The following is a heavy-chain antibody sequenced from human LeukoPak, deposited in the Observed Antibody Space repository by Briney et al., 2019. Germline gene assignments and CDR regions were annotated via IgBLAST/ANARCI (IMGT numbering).Heavy chain of an antibody. CDR1: GFTFNSYS. J-gene: IGHJ6*03. V-gene: IGHV3-48*01. Sequence: GGSLRLSCSGSGFTFNSYSINWVRQAPEKGLEWISYISTTGNTIYYADSVKGRFTISRDTAKNSLFLQMHSLTVDDTAVYYCTRGLGYYHYYYMDVWGKGTTVTVSS. CDR2: ISTTGNTI. CDR3: TRGLGYYHYYYMDV.